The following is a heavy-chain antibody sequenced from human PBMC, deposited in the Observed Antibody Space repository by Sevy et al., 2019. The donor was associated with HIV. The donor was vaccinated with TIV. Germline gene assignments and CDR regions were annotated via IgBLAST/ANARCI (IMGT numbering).Heavy chain of an antibody. CDR2: IYYNIGST. CDR3: AREADVIGTAATPVLDF. CDR1: DDSINSYY. D-gene: IGHD2-2*01. Sequence: SETLSLTCSVSDDSINSYYWSWIRQPPGKGLEWIGYIYYNIGSTSYNPSLTSRVTISVDTSKNHFSLKLTAVTAADTAIDYCAREADVIGTAATPVLDFWGLGSLVTVSS. V-gene: IGHV4-4*08. J-gene: IGHJ4*02.